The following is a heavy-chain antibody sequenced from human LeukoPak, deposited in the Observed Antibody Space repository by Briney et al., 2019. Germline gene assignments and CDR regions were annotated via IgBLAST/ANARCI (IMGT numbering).Heavy chain of an antibody. D-gene: IGHD6-19*01. CDR3: AKGDRNGWYFDY. J-gene: IGHJ4*02. CDR2: ISTDARTI. CDR1: GFTFSSSA. V-gene: IGHV3-74*01. Sequence: GGSLRLSCAASGFTFSSSAMNWVRQAPGKGLVWVSHISTDARTITYADFVKGRFTISRDNAKNSLFLQMNSLRAEDTALYHCAKGDRNGWYFDYWGLGTLVTVSS.